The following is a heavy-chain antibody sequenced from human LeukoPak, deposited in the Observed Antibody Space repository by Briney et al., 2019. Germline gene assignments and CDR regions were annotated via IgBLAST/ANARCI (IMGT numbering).Heavy chain of an antibody. Sequence: GESLKISCKISGYILTNNWIGWVRQVPGKGLEWMGLIYPGNSDTKYSPSFQGQVTFSVDKSISTAYLHWSSLKASDTAMYCCARKYCSSTSCYFHFDYWGQGTLVTVSS. D-gene: IGHD2-2*01. CDR2: IYPGNSDT. CDR3: ARKYCSSTSCYFHFDY. J-gene: IGHJ4*02. CDR1: GYILTNNW. V-gene: IGHV5-51*01.